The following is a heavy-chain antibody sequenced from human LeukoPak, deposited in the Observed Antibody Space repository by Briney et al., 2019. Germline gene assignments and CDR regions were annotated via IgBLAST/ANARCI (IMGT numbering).Heavy chain of an antibody. V-gene: IGHV3-30*02. D-gene: IGHD5-12*01. J-gene: IGHJ4*02. CDR3: ARDSSGYGYEEWR. CDR2: IRSDGGNK. Sequence: GGSLRPSCAASGFTFSSYGIHWVRQAPGKGLEWVAFIRSDGGNKYYADSVKGRFTISRDNSKNTLYLQMNSPRPEDTAVYYCARDSSGYGYEEWRWGQGILVTVSS. CDR1: GFTFSSYG.